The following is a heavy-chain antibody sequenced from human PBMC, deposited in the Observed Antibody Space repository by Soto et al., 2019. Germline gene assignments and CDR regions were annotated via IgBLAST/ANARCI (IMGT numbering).Heavy chain of an antibody. CDR2: ISSSSSTI. CDR1: GVSFTDYS. D-gene: IGHD2-15*01. V-gene: IGHV3-11*04. CDR3: AVESAGGGKGMDV. J-gene: IGHJ6*02. Sequence: LSLTCAVYGVSFTDYSWSWIRQPPGKGLEWVSYISSSSSTIYYADSVKGRFTISRDNAKNSLYLQMNSLRDEDTAVYYCAVESAGGGKGMDVWGQGTTVTVSS.